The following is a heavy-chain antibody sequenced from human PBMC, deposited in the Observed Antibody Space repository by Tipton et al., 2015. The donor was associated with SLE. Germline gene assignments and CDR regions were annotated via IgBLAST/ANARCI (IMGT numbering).Heavy chain of an antibody. CDR3: ARDWKYYGSATQLRGSYYGFNV. J-gene: IGHJ6*02. D-gene: IGHD4-23*01. CDR1: GGSLTSGSYY. CDR2: IHSIGIT. Sequence: TLSLTCIVSGGSLTSGSYYWTWIRQPAGTGLGGIGHIHSIGITNYNPSLRSRVTISRDASKNQFSLNLSSVTAADAAAYYCARDWKYYGSATQLRGSYYGFNVWGQGTTVIVSS. V-gene: IGHV4-61*09.